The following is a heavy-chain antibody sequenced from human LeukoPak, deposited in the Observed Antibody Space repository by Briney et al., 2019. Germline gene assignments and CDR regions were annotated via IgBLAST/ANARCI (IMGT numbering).Heavy chain of an antibody. V-gene: IGHV3-23*01. D-gene: IGHD4-17*01. J-gene: IGHJ3*02. Sequence: GGSLRLSCAASGFTFSSYAMMWLRKAPGKGLEWVSAISGAGGTTLYADSVKGRFTISRDNSKNTLYLQMTSLRVEDTAVYYCARDPNGDYIGAFEIWGQGTMVTVSS. CDR1: GFTFSSYA. CDR2: ISGAGGTT. CDR3: ARDPNGDYIGAFEI.